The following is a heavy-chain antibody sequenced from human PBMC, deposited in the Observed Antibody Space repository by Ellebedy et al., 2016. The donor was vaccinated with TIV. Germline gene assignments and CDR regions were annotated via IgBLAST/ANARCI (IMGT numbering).Heavy chain of an antibody. CDR3: VTTVETVDY. CDR2: LYPGDSDP. D-gene: IGHD4-23*01. Sequence: GESLKISXQAFGSMFASYWIGWVRQMPGKGLEWMGSLYPGDSDPRYGPSFQGQVIISADKYINTAYLQWSGLKPSDTAMYYCVTTVETVDYWGQGTLVTVSS. J-gene: IGHJ4*02. CDR1: GSMFASYW. V-gene: IGHV5-51*01.